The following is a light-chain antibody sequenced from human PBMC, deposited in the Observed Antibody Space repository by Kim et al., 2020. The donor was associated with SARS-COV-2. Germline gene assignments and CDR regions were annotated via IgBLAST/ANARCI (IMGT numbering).Light chain of an antibody. J-gene: IGKJ1*01. V-gene: IGKV1-5*03. CDR2: KAS. Sequence: DIQMTQFLPTLFASVGDRVTITCRASQSITTWLAWYQQKPGKAPKLLIDKASNLESWVPSRFSGSGSGTVFTLTISNLQPDDFATYYCQQYNTFWTFGQGTKVDIK. CDR1: QSITTW. CDR3: QQYNTFWT.